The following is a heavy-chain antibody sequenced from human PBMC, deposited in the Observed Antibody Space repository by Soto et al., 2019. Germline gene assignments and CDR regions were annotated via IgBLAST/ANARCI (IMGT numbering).Heavy chain of an antibody. CDR1: GFTFSSYW. D-gene: IGHD3-3*01. V-gene: IGHV3-74*01. Sequence: VQLVESGGGLVQPGGSLRLSCAASGFTFSSYWMHWVRQAPGKGLVWVSRINSDGSSTSYADSVKGRFTISRDNAKNTLYLQMNSLRAEDTAVYYCARDDFDFGVVINLAFDIWGQGTMVTVSS. CDR3: ARDDFDFGVVINLAFDI. CDR2: INSDGSST. J-gene: IGHJ3*02.